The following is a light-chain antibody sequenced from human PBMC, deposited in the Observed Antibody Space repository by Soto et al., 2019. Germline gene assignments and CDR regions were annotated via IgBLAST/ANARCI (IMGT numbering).Light chain of an antibody. Sequence: EIVLTQSPGTLSLSPGERATLSCRASRTVGNFLAWYQQKPGQAPRLLIYGASTRATGIPARFSGSGSGTEFTLAISSLQSEDFAVHYCQQYNNWPRTFGQGTKVDI. CDR3: QQYNNWPRT. J-gene: IGKJ1*01. CDR2: GAS. CDR1: RTVGNF. V-gene: IGKV3-15*01.